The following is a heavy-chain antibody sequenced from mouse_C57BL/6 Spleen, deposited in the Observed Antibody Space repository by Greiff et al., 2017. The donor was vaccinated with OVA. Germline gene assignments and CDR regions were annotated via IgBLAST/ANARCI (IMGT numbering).Heavy chain of an antibody. D-gene: IGHD1-2*01. Sequence: VQLQQSGAELVRPGSSVKLSCKASGYTFTSYWMHWVKQRPIQGLEWIGNIDPSDSETHYNQKFKDKATLTVDKSSSTAYMQLSSLTSEDSAVYYCARGGITTAPGFDYWGQGTTLTVSS. J-gene: IGHJ2*01. CDR1: GYTFTSYW. CDR3: ARGGITTAPGFDY. CDR2: IDPSDSET. V-gene: IGHV1-52*01.